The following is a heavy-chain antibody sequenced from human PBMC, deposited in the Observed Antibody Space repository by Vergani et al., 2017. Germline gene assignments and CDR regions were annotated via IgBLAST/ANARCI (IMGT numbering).Heavy chain of an antibody. CDR3: AGGPSIAARYSWFDP. CDR1: GGSISSYY. V-gene: IGHV4-59*01. Sequence: QVQLQESGPGLVKPSETLSLTCTVSGGSISSYYWSWIRQPPGKGLEWIGYIYYSGSTNYNPSLKSRVTISVDTSKNQFSLKLSSVTAADTAVYYCAGGPSIAARYSWFDPWGQGTLVTVSS. J-gene: IGHJ5*02. CDR2: IYYSGST. D-gene: IGHD6-6*01.